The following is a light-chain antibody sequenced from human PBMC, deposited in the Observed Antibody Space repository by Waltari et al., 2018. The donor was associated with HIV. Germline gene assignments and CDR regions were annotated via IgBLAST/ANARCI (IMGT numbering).Light chain of an antibody. V-gene: IGLV2-8*01. CDR1: RSDVGGYTY. Sequence: QSALTQPPSASGSPGQSVTISCTGTRSDVGGYTYVSWYQQHPGKAPKYSIYEVIKRPSGVPDRFSGSKSGNTASLTVSGLQAEDEADYYCSSYAGSNWVFGGGTKLTVL. CDR3: SSYAGSNWV. J-gene: IGLJ3*02. CDR2: EVI.